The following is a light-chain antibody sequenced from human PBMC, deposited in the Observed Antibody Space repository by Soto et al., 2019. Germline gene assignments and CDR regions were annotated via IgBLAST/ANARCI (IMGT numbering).Light chain of an antibody. Sequence: ETLMTQSPATLSVTPWERTTRSCRASQSVSNNYLAWYQQKPGQAPRLIIYGASNRATGIPDRFSGSGSGTDFTLTISRLEPEDFAVYYCQQYGSSGTFGQGTKVDIK. CDR2: GAS. CDR1: QSVSNNY. CDR3: QQYGSSGT. V-gene: IGKV3-20*01. J-gene: IGKJ1*01.